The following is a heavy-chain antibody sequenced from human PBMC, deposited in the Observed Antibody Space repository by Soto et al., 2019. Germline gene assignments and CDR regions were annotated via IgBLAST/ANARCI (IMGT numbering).Heavy chain of an antibody. D-gene: IGHD2-15*01. Sequence: PWGSLRLSCAASGFTFSSYSMNWVRQAPGKGLEWVSSISSSSSYIYYADSVKGRFTISRDNAKNSLYLQMNSLRAEDTAVYYCARGAYCSGGSCTYNTLNWFDPWGQGTLVTVSS. J-gene: IGHJ5*02. CDR3: ARGAYCSGGSCTYNTLNWFDP. CDR1: GFTFSSYS. V-gene: IGHV3-21*01. CDR2: ISSSSSYI.